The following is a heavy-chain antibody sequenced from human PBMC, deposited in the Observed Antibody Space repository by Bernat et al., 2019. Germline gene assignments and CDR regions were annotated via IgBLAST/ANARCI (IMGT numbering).Heavy chain of an antibody. CDR3: ARGGQEVVTADDAFDI. CDR1: GGPISSGGYY. Sequence: QAQLQESGPGLVKPSQTLSLTCTVSGGPISSGGYYWSWIRQHPGKGLEWIGYIYYSGSTYYNPSLKSRVTISVDTSKNQFSLKLSSVTAADTAVYYCARGGQEVVTADDAFDIWGQGTMVTVSS. V-gene: IGHV4-31*03. J-gene: IGHJ3*02. CDR2: IYYSGST. D-gene: IGHD2-21*02.